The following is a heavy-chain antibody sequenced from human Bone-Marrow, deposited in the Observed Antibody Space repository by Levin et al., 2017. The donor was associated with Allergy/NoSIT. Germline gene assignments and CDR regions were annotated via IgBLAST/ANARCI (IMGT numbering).Heavy chain of an antibody. D-gene: IGHD6-13*01. CDR3: ARDTSLYSSSSQSPDY. CDR2: IWYDGSNK. J-gene: IGHJ4*02. CDR1: GFTFSSYG. Sequence: HSGGSLRLSCAASGFTFSSYGMHWVRQAPGKGLEWVAVIWYDGSNKYYADSVKGRFTISRDNSKNTLYLQMNSLRAEDTAVYYCARDTSLYSSSSQSPDYWGQGTLVTVSS. V-gene: IGHV3-33*01.